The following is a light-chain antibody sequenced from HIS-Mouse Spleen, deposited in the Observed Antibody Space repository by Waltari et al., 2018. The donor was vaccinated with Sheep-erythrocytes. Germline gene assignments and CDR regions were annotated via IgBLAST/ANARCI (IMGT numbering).Light chain of an antibody. CDR1: QGISSA. V-gene: IGKV1-39*01. J-gene: IGKJ3*01. CDR2: AAS. Sequence: IQLTQSPSSLSASVGDRVTITCRASQGISSALAWDQQKPGKAPKLLIYAASSLQSGVPSRFSGSGSGTDFTLTISSLQPEDFATYYCQQSYSTPQFTFGPGTKVDIK. CDR3: QQSYSTPQFT.